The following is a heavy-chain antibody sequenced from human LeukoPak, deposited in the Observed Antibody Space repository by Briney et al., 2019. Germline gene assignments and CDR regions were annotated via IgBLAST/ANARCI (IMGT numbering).Heavy chain of an antibody. J-gene: IGHJ5*02. Sequence: ASVKVSCKASGYTFTGYYIHWVRQAPGQGLEWMGWINPNSGGTNYAQKFQGRVTMTRDTSISTAYMELSRLRSDDTAVYYSAKQYTYNWSDPWGRGTLVTVSS. CDR3: AKQYTYNWSDP. CDR2: INPNSGGT. V-gene: IGHV1-2*02. CDR1: GYTFTGYY. D-gene: IGHD2-2*02.